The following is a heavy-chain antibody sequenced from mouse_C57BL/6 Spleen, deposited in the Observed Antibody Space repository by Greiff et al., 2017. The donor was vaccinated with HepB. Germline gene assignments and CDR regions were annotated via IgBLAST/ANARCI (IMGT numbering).Heavy chain of an antibody. V-gene: IGHV1-69*01. Sequence: QVQLQQPGAELVMPGASVKLSCKASGYTFTSYWMHWVKQRPGQGLEWIGEIDPSDSYTNYNQKFKGKSTLTVDKSSSTAYMQLSSLTSEDSAVYYCAISSYGNVFDYWGQGTTLPVSS. J-gene: IGHJ2*01. CDR1: GYTFTSYW. CDR3: AISSYGNVFDY. CDR2: IDPSDSYT. D-gene: IGHD2-1*01.